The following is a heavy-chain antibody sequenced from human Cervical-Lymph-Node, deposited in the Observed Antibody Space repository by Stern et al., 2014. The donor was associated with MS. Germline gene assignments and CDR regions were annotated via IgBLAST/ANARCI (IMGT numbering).Heavy chain of an antibody. V-gene: IGHV1-69*01. J-gene: IGHJ4*02. CDR3: ASGWGFRQTNAY. CDR1: GGTFSNYA. Sequence: QLVQSGAEVKKPGSSVKVSCKASGGTFSNYAINWVRQAPGQGLEWVGQIIPILGTAANYAEKFQGRVTINADASTSTAYMELSSLRSEDTAVYYCASGWGFRQTNAYWGQGTLVTVSS. D-gene: IGHD2-21*01. CDR2: IIPILGTAA.